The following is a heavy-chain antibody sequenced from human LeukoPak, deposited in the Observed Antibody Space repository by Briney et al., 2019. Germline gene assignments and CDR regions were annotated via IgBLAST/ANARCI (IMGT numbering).Heavy chain of an antibody. CDR3: ARDLGGYGDYGTNFDY. J-gene: IGHJ4*02. CDR2: ISSSSSYI. Sequence: GGSLRLSCAASGFTFSSYSMNWVRQAPGKGLEWVSAISSSSSYIYYADSVKGRFTISRDNSKKSLYLQMNSLRAEDTAVYYCARDLGGYGDYGTNFDYWGQGTLVTVSS. V-gene: IGHV3-21*01. CDR1: GFTFSSYS. D-gene: IGHD4-17*01.